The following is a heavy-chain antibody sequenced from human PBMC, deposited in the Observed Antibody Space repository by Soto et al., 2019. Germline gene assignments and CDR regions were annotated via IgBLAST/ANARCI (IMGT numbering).Heavy chain of an antibody. J-gene: IGHJ4*02. CDR1: GGTFTSYA. V-gene: IGHV1-3*01. Sequence: ASVKVSCKASGGTFTSYAMHWVRQAPGQRLEWMGWINAGNGNTKYSQKFQGRVTITRDTSASTAYMELSSLRSEDTAVYYCARDVFARDYSSSWYYFDYWGQGTLVTVSS. CDR2: INAGNGNT. CDR3: ARDVFARDYSSSWYYFDY. D-gene: IGHD6-13*01.